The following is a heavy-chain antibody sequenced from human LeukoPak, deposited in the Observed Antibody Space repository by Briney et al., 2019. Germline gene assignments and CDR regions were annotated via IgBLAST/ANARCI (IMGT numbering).Heavy chain of an antibody. Sequence: GGSLRLSCAASGFTFSSYAMSWVRQAPGKGLEWVSAISGSGGSIYYADSVKGRFTISRDNSKNTLYLQMNSLRAEDTAVYYCAKAPWEYGSGSYYNLHFDYWGQGTLVTVAS. D-gene: IGHD3-10*01. J-gene: IGHJ4*02. CDR2: ISGSGGSI. V-gene: IGHV3-23*01. CDR3: AKAPWEYGSGSYYNLHFDY. CDR1: GFTFSSYA.